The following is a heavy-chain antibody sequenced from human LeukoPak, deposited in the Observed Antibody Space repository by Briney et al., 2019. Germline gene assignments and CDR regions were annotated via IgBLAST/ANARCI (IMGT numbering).Heavy chain of an antibody. D-gene: IGHD3-10*01. CDR1: GYTFTGYY. CDR2: INPSSGGT. V-gene: IGHV1-2*02. J-gene: IGHJ6*02. CDR3: ARDGLLWFGEFVGYYYGMDV. Sequence: ASVKVSCKASGYTFTGYYMDWVRQAPGQGLEWMGWINPSSGGTKYAQKFQGRVTITRDTSISTAYMELSSLTSEDTAVYYCARDGLLWFGEFVGYYYGMDVWGQGTTVTVSS.